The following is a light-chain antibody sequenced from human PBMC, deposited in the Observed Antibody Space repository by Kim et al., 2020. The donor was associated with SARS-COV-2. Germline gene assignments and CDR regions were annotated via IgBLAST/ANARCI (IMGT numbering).Light chain of an antibody. Sequence: SRGETDTPSWRARQSVSRTVAWSQQKRGLAPKLVIYGGYTRATGIPARFSGSGSGTEFTLPISSLDSEEFAVYCCQQYNNWPQLTFGGGDKVEIK. CDR2: GGY. CDR1: QSVSRT. CDR3: QQYNNWPQLT. V-gene: IGKV3-15*01. J-gene: IGKJ4*01.